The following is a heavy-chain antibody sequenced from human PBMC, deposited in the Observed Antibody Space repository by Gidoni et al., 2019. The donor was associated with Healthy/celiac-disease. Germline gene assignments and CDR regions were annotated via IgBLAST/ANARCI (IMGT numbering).Heavy chain of an antibody. D-gene: IGHD4-17*01. CDR3: ARGRYGGNPIDY. Sequence: EVQLVESGGGLVQPGGSLRLSCAASGFTFSSYWMHWVRQAPGKGLVWVSRINSDGSSTSYADTVKGRFTISRDNDKNTLYLQMNSLRAEDTAVYYCARGRYGGNPIDYWGQGTLVTVSS. V-gene: IGHV3-74*01. CDR1: GFTFSSYW. CDR2: INSDGSST. J-gene: IGHJ4*02.